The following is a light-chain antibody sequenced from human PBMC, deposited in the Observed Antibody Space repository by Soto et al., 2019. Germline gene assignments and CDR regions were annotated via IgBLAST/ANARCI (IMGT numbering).Light chain of an antibody. V-gene: IGLV2-23*02. CDR2: EAT. J-gene: IGLJ2*01. CDR1: SSDVGTYNL. Sequence: QSVLTQPASVSGSPGQSITISCSGTSSDVGTYNLVSWYQQHPGKAPKLIIYEATKRPSGVSNRFSGSKSVITASLTISGLQAEDEADYYGCSYAGYSTFVIFGGGTKVTVL. CDR3: CSYAGYSTFVI.